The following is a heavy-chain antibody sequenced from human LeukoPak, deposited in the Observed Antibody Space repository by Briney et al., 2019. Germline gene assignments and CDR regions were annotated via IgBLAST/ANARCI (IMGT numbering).Heavy chain of an antibody. Sequence: SVKVSCKASGGTFSSYAISWVRQAPGQGLEWIGRIIPIFGTANYAQKFQGRVTITTDESTSTAYMELSSLRSEDTAVYYCARHRGVLRFLEWLGDYFDYWGQGTLVTVSS. CDR2: IIPIFGTA. J-gene: IGHJ4*02. CDR3: ARHRGVLRFLEWLGDYFDY. V-gene: IGHV1-69*05. CDR1: GGTFSSYA. D-gene: IGHD3-3*01.